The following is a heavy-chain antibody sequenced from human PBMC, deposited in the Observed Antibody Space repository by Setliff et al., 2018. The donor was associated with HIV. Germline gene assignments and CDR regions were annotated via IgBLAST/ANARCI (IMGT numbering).Heavy chain of an antibody. CDR3: TKEGVG. Sequence: GASVKVSCKASGARFKNYAINWVRQAPGQGLEWMGGFIPVRGLATHAPTLQGRVSIIADESTFTVDMELRDLRYDDTAVYYCTKEGVGWGQGTMVTVSS. V-gene: IGHV1-69*10. J-gene: IGHJ3*01. CDR2: FIPVRGLA. CDR1: GARFKNYA.